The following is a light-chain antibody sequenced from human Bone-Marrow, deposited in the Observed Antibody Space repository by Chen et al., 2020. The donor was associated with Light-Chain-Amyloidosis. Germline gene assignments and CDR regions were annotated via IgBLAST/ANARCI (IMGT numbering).Light chain of an antibody. V-gene: IGLV2-14*01. J-gene: IGLJ1*01. CDR1: SSDVGGDNH. CDR3: SSYTITNTLV. Sequence: QSALTQPASVSGSPGQSITIACTGTSSDVGGDNHVSLYQQHPDKAPKRMIYEVTNRPSWVPDRFSGSKSDNTASLTISGLQTEAEADYFCSSYTITNTLVFGSGTRVTVL. CDR2: EVT.